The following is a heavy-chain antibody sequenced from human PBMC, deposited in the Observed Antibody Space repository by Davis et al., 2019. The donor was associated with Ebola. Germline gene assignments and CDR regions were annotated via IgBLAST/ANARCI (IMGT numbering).Heavy chain of an antibody. J-gene: IGHJ5*02. Sequence: SETLSLTCTVSGGSISSGDYYWSWIRQPPGKGLEWIGYIYYSGSTYYNPSLKSRVTISVDTSKNQFSLKLSSVTAADTAVYYCARREPDCSSTSRHNWFDPWGQGTLVTVSS. CDR3: ARREPDCSSTSRHNWFDP. CDR1: GGSISSGDYY. CDR2: IYYSGST. V-gene: IGHV4-30-4*01. D-gene: IGHD2-2*01.